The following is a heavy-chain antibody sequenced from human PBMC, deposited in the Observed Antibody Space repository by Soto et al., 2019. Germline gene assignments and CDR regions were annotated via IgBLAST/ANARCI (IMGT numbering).Heavy chain of an antibody. CDR1: GFTFDSYW. V-gene: IGHV3-7*01. D-gene: IGHD5-12*01. J-gene: IGHJ6*02. Sequence: PGGSLRLSCAASGFTFDSYWMTWVRQAPGKGLEWVAHIKQDGGQTYYVDSVKGRFTISRDNAKTSLYLQMNSLRAEDTSVYFCARGGNGYENWPPYYYYGMDVWGQGTTFPV. CDR3: ARGGNGYENWPPYYYYGMDV. CDR2: IKQDGGQT.